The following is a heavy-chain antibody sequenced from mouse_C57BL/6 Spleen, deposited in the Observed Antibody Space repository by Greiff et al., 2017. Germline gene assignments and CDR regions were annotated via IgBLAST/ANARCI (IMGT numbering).Heavy chain of an antibody. CDR2: INPSSGYT. CDR3: ARDYGSDY. D-gene: IGHD1-1*01. CDR1: GYTFTSYW. J-gene: IGHJ2*01. Sequence: QVQLQQSGAELAKPGASVKLSCKASGYTFTSYWMHWVKQRPGQGLEWIGYINPSSGYTKYNQKFKDEATLTADKSSSTAYMQLSSLTYEDSAVYYCARDYGSDYWGQGTTLTVSS. V-gene: IGHV1-7*01.